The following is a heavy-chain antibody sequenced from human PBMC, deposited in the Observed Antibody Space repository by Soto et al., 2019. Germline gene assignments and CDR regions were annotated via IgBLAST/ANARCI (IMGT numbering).Heavy chain of an antibody. V-gene: IGHV3-23*01. J-gene: IGHJ4*02. CDR2: ISCCGGST. CDR3: AKADGEQWLLPHLDK. Sequence: EVQLLESGGGVVQPGGSLRLSCVASGFNFKKFAMSWVRQAPWEGLEWVSGISCCGGSTSYADSVKGRFSIARDDSTNTLSLQMNNLRVEDTAQYYCAKADGEQWLLPHLDKWGQGTLVTVS. CDR1: GFNFKKFA. D-gene: IGHD6-19*01.